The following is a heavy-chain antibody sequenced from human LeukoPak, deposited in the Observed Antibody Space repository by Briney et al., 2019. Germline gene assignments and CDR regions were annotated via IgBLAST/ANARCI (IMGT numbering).Heavy chain of an antibody. D-gene: IGHD5-18*01. J-gene: IGHJ6*03. V-gene: IGHV1-24*01. Sequence: ASVKVSCKVSGYTLTELSMHWVRQAPGKGLEWMGGFDPEDGETIYAQKFQGRVTMTRDTSRSAVYMELSSLRSEDTAVYYCARDSSSYGYYYYYMDVWGKGTTVTVSS. CDR1: GYTLTELS. CDR3: ARDSSSYGYYYYYMDV. CDR2: FDPEDGET.